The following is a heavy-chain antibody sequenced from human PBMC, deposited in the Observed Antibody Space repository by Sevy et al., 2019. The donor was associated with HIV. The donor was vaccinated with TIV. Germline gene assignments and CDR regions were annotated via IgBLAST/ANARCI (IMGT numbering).Heavy chain of an antibody. D-gene: IGHD3-22*01. Sequence: ASVKVSCKASGGTFSSYAISWVRQAPGQGLEWMGGITPIFGTANCAQTFQGRVTITADESTSTAYMELSSLRSEDTAVYYCARNPYYYDSSGYYEGYYYGMDVWGQGTTVTVSS. CDR2: ITPIFGTA. CDR1: GGTFSSYA. V-gene: IGHV1-69*13. CDR3: ARNPYYYDSSGYYEGYYYGMDV. J-gene: IGHJ6*02.